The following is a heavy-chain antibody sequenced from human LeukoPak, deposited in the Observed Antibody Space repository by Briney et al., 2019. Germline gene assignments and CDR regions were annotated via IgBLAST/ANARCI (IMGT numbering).Heavy chain of an antibody. Sequence: GGSLRLSCAASGFTFTSYAMTWVRQAPGKGLEWVSTIIGSGGSTYYADSVKGRFTISRDNSKNTLYLQMSSLRAEDTAVYYCARGGRPDYWGQGTLVTVSS. CDR1: GFTFTSYA. D-gene: IGHD3-10*01. CDR2: IIGSGGST. J-gene: IGHJ4*02. CDR3: ARGGRPDY. V-gene: IGHV3-23*01.